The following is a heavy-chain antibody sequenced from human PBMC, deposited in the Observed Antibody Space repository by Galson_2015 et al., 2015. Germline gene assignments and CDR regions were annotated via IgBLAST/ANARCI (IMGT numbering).Heavy chain of an antibody. J-gene: IGHJ4*02. CDR3: ALSYYYDSSGYYPFDY. Sequence: INHSGSTYYNPSLKSRVTISVDTSKNQFSLKLSSVTAADTAVYYCALSYYYDSSGYYPFDYWGQGTLVTVSS. V-gene: IGHV4-34*01. CDR2: INHSGST. D-gene: IGHD3-22*01.